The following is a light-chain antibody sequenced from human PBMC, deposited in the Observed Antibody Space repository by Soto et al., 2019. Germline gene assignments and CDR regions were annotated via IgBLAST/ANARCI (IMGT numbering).Light chain of an antibody. V-gene: IGKV1-39*01. Sequence: DIQMTKSPSSLPASLGARISITCRASQSIGTYLSWYQQQPRKAPKLLIYGASNSHSALPSRFSGSGSETGFTLTISSLHPEDFADYYCQRSYSAPRTCGQGTKVDIK. CDR1: QSIGTY. CDR3: QRSYSAPRT. J-gene: IGKJ2*01. CDR2: GAS.